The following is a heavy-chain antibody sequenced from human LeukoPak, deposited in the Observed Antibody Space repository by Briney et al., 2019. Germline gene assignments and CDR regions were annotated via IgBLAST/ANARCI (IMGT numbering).Heavy chain of an antibody. D-gene: IGHD6-13*01. V-gene: IGHV3-30*04. CDR3: VRPRGIAAAGIFGAFDY. J-gene: IGHJ4*02. CDR1: GFTFSSYA. CDR2: ISFDGRNR. Sequence: GRSLRLSCAASGFTFSSYAMHWVRQAPGKGLEWVALISFDGRNRYYADSVKGRFTISRDNSKNTLYVQMNSLRAEDTAVYYCVRPRGIAAAGIFGAFDYWGQGILVAVSS.